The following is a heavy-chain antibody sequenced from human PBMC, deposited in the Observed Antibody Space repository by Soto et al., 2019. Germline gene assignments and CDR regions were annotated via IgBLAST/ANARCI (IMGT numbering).Heavy chain of an antibody. CDR3: ARYSYGRDGAFDI. V-gene: IGHV4-39*01. J-gene: IGHJ3*02. D-gene: IGHD5-18*01. Sequence: QLQLQESGPGLVKPSETLSLTCTVSGGSISSSSYYWGWIRQPPGKGLEWIGSIYYSGSTYYNPSLKSRVTISVDTSKNQFSLKLSSVTAADTAVYYCARYSYGRDGAFDIWGQGTMVTVSS. CDR2: IYYSGST. CDR1: GGSISSSSYY.